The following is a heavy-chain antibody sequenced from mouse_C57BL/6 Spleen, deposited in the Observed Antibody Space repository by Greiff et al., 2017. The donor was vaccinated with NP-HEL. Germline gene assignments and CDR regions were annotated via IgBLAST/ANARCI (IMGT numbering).Heavy chain of an antibody. V-gene: IGHV1-80*01. CDR1: GYAFSSYW. CDR2: IYPGDGDT. J-gene: IGHJ1*03. D-gene: IGHD3-2*02. Sequence: VQLQQSGAELVKPGASVKISCKASGYAFSSYWMNWVKQRPGKGLEWIGQIYPGDGDTNDNGKFKGKATLTADRSSSTAYMQLSSLTSEDSAVYFCARSRQLNWYFDVWGTGTTVTVSS. CDR3: ARSRQLNWYFDV.